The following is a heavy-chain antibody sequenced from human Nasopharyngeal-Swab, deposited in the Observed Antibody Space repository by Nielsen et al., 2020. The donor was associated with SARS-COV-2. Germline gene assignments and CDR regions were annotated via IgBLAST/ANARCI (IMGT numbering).Heavy chain of an antibody. CDR1: GGSTSSGDYY. CDR2: IYYIGST. J-gene: IGHJ3*02. D-gene: IGHD6-19*01. CDR3: ARHIESVAVGRVFDI. Sequence: SETLSLTCTVSGGSTSSGDYYWSWIRQPPGKGLEWIGYIYYIGSTYYNPSLKSRVTISADTSKNQFSLKLSSVTAADTAVYYCARHIESVAVGRVFDIWGQGTMVTVSS. V-gene: IGHV4-39*01.